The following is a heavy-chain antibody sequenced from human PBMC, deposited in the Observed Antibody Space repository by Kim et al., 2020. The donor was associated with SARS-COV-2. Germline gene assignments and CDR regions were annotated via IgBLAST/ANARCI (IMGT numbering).Heavy chain of an antibody. J-gene: IGHJ3*02. V-gene: IGHV4-34*01. CDR1: NGSFSGYY. CDR2: IHESGST. Sequence: SETLSLTCDVYNGSFSGYYWSWIRQPPGKGLDWIGEIHESGSTNYNPPLRGRVTISVGTSKNHFSLKLSSVTAADTAVYYCARSHSDTWEGAAFEIWGQGTMVTVSS. D-gene: IGHD1-26*01. CDR3: ARSHSDTWEGAAFEI.